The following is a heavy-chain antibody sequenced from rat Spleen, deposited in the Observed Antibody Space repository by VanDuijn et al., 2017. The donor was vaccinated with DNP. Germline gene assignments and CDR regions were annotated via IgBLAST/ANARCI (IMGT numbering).Heavy chain of an antibody. CDR3: ARHVLPLRVWDY. CDR2: TNYAGGST. CDR1: GFTFSDYY. Sequence: EVQLVESGGGLVQPGRSLKLSCAASGFTFSDYYMAWVRQTPTKGLEWVAYTNYAGGSTYNGDSVKGRFTISRDNAKSTLYLQINSLRSEDTATYYCARHVLPLRVWDYWGQGAMVTVSS. J-gene: IGHJ2*01. V-gene: IGHV5-22*01. D-gene: IGHD1-4*01.